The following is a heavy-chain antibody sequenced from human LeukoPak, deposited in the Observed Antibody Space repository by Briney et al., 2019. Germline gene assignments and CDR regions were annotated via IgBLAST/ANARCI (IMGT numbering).Heavy chain of an antibody. CDR3: VRGVSNDWYFDL. Sequence: PSESLSLTCSVSHGSIVTPNYFWGWIRQPPGKGLEFVASVQHTGFGYKSPSIRSRVAVSTDTSKNQFSLRLESVTAADTAVYYCVRGVSNDWYFDLWGSGTLVSISS. D-gene: IGHD1-1*01. CDR2: VQHTGFG. CDR1: HGSIVTPNYF. V-gene: IGHV4-39*07. J-gene: IGHJ2*01.